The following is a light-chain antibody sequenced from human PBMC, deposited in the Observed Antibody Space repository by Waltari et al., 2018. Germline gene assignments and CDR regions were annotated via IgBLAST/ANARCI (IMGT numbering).Light chain of an antibody. J-gene: IGKJ1*01. V-gene: IGKV3-20*01. CDR1: QRVSSNY. CDR3: QQYDNSLWT. CDR2: GPS. Sequence: EIVSTPSPATLSLSPGETATLSCRASQRVSSNYLAWYQQKPGQAPRPLIYGPSTRATDIPVRFSGSGSGTDFTLTISRLEPEDFAVYYCQQYDNSLWTFGQGTKVEIK.